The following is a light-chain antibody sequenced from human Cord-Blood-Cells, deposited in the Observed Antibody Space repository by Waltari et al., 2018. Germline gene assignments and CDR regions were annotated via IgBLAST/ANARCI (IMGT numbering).Light chain of an antibody. CDR1: RSNIGSNY. V-gene: IGLV1-47*01. CDR3: AAWDDSLSGRV. J-gene: IGLJ3*02. CDR2: RNK. Sequence: QSVLTPPPSASGTPGQRVTISCSGSRSNIGSNYVYWYQQLPGTAPKLLIYRNKQRPSGVPDRFSGSKSGTSASLAISGLRSEDEADYYCAAWDDSLSGRVFGGGTKLTVL.